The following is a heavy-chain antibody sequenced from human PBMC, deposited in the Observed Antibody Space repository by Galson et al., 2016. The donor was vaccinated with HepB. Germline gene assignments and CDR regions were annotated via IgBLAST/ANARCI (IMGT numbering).Heavy chain of an antibody. CDR3: ARGKQGGLVVVAANSFDL. V-gene: IGHV1-46*01. Sequence: SVKVSCKASGCTFSSYYLHWVRQAPGQGLEWMGMINPSGGSISYAQKFQGRVTMTRDTSSSTVYMELNSLRSEDTAVYYCARGKQGGLVVVAANSFDLWGQGTLVTVSS. CDR2: INPSGGSI. D-gene: IGHD2-15*01. J-gene: IGHJ5*02. CDR1: GCTFSSYY.